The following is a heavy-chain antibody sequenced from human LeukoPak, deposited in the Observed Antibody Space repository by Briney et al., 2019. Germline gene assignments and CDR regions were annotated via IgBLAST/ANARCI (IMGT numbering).Heavy chain of an antibody. J-gene: IGHJ4*02. CDR2: ISIFSSTI. CDR1: GFTFSSYH. V-gene: IGHV3-48*01. CDR3: ARTHERALDH. Sequence: GGSLRLSCAASGFTFSSYHMTWVPEAPRKGLEWISYISIFSSTIYYADSVQGRFTISRDDAKYSVYLQMNSLRADDTAVYYCARTHERALDHWGQGTLVAVSS.